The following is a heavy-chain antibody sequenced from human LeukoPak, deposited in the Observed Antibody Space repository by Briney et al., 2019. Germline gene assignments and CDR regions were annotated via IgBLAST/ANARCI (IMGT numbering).Heavy chain of an antibody. D-gene: IGHD3-22*01. CDR3: AKARSSGYYPPFDY. CDR1: GFTFSSYA. J-gene: IGHJ4*02. V-gene: IGHV3-23*01. CDR2: ISGSGGGT. Sequence: GGSLRLSCAASGFTFSSYAMSWVRQAPGKGLEWVSAISGSGGGTSYADSVKGRFTISRDNSKNTLYLQMNSLRAEDTAVYYCAKARSSGYYPPFDYWGQGTLVTVSS.